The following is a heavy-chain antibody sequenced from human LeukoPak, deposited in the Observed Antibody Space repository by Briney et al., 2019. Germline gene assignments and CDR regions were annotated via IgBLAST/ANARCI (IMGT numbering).Heavy chain of an antibody. D-gene: IGHD2-2*02. CDR1: GFTFDDYA. Sequence: GRSLRLSCAASGFTFDDYAMHWVRQAPGKGLEWVSGISWNSGSIGYADSVKGRFNISRDNAKNSLYLQMNSLRAEDTALYYCAKDKASGVPAAIGPVYYYMDVCGKGTTVTVSS. V-gene: IGHV3-9*01. CDR3: AKDKASGVPAAIGPVYYYMDV. CDR2: ISWNSGSI. J-gene: IGHJ6*03.